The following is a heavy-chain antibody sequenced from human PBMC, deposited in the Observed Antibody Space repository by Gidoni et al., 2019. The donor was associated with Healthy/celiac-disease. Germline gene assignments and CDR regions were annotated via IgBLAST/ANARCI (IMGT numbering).Heavy chain of an antibody. CDR2: ISSSSSTI. V-gene: IGHV3-48*01. J-gene: IGHJ3*02. Sequence: EVQLVESGGGLVQPGGSLRRYCAASGFTFSSYSMNWVRQAPGKGLEWVSYISSSSSTIYYAYSVKGRFTISRDNAKNSLYLQMNSLRAEDTAVYYCARDRVLGIFGIREAFDIWGQGTMVTVSS. D-gene: IGHD3-3*01. CDR3: ARDRVLGIFGIREAFDI. CDR1: GFTFSSYS.